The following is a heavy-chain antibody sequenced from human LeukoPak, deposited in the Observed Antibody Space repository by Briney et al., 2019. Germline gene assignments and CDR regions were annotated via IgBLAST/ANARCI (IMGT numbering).Heavy chain of an antibody. V-gene: IGHV3-30*18. Sequence: TGRSLRLSCAASGFTFSSYGMHWVRQAPGKGLEWVAVISYDGSNKYYADSVKGRFTISRDNSKNTLYLQMNSLRAEDTAVYYCAKAGVVPAASSFPYYFDYWGQGTLVTVSS. D-gene: IGHD2-2*01. J-gene: IGHJ4*02. CDR3: AKAGVVPAASSFPYYFDY. CDR1: GFTFSSYG. CDR2: ISYDGSNK.